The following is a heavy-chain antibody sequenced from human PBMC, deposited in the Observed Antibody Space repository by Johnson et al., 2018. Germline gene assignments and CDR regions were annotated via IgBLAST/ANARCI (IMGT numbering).Heavy chain of an antibody. D-gene: IGHD6-6*01. CDR3: ARLGGQLNYYSNMDV. CDR1: GFTFSSYS. V-gene: IGHV3-48*02. Sequence: VQLVQSGGGLVQPGGSLRLSCAASGFTFSSYSMNWVRQAPGKGLEWVSYISSSSSTLYYADSVKGRFTIPRDNAKNSLYLQMNSLRDDDTAVYYCARLGGQLNYYSNMDVWGQGTTVTVSS. CDR2: ISSSSSTL. J-gene: IGHJ6*02.